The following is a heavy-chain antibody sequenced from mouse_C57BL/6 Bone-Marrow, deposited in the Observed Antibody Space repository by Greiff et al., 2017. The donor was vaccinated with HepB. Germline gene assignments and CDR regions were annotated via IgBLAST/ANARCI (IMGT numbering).Heavy chain of an antibody. CDR3: ARFGPYYSNSHWYFDV. CDR2: IDPSDSYT. D-gene: IGHD2-5*01. J-gene: IGHJ1*03. V-gene: IGHV1-50*01. CDR1: GYTFTSYW. Sequence: VQLQQPGAELVKPGASVKLSCKASGYTFTSYWMQWVKQRPGQGLEWIGEIDPSDSYTNYNQKFKGKATLTVDTSSSTAYMQLSSLTSEASAVYYCARFGPYYSNSHWYFDVWGTGTTVTVSS.